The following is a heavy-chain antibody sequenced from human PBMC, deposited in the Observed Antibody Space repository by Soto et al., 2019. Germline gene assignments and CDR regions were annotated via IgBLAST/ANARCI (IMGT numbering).Heavy chain of an antibody. V-gene: IGHV4-39*01. J-gene: IGHJ4*02. D-gene: IGHD5-12*01. CDR1: GGSISSSSYY. CDR2: IYYSGST. Sequence: SETLSLTCTVSGGSISSSSYYWGWIRQPPGKGLEWIGSIYYSGSTYYNPSLKSRVTISVDTSKNQFSLKLSSVTAADTAVYYCASPRDGYDLDFDYWGQGTLVTVSS. CDR3: ASPRDGYDLDFDY.